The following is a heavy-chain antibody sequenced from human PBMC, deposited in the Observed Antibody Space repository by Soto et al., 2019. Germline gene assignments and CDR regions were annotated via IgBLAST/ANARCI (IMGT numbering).Heavy chain of an antibody. Sequence: SETLSLTCTVSGGSISSYYWRWIRQPPGKGLEWIGYIYYSGSTNYNPSLKSRVTISVDTSKNQFSLKLSSVTAADTAVYYCARDRWTGVGDYWGQGTLVTVSS. D-gene: IGHD7-27*01. V-gene: IGHV4-59*01. CDR1: GGSISSYY. J-gene: IGHJ4*02. CDR3: ARDRWTGVGDY. CDR2: IYYSGST.